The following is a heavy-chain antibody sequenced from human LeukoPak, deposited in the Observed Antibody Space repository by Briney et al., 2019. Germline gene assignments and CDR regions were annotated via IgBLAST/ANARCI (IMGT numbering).Heavy chain of an antibody. V-gene: IGHV1-69*01. CDR3: FSTRTYYYDSSGYQNHDY. CDR2: IIPIFGTA. CDR1: GGTFSSYA. J-gene: IGHJ4*02. Sequence: SVKVSCKASGGTFSSYAISWVRQAPGQGLEWKGGIIPIFGTANYAQKFQGRVTITADESTSTAYMELSSLRSEDTAVYYCFSTRTYYYDSSGYQNHDYWGQGTLVTVS. D-gene: IGHD3-22*01.